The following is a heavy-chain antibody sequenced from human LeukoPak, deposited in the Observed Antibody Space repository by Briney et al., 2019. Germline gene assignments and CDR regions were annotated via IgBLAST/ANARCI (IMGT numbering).Heavy chain of an antibody. V-gene: IGHV3-23*01. D-gene: IGHD2-2*01. CDR1: GFTFSSSA. J-gene: IGHJ4*02. CDR3: AKDRDIVVVPAATDYYFDY. CDR2: ISGSGDST. Sequence: GGSLRLSCAASGFTFSSSAMSWVRQAPGKGLEWVSAISGSGDSTYYADSVKGRFTISRDNSKNTLYLHMNSLRAEDTAIYYCAKDRDIVVVPAATDYYFDYWGQGTLVTVSS.